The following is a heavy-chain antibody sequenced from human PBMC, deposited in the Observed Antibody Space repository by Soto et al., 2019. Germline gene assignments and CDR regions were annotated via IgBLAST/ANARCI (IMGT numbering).Heavy chain of an antibody. J-gene: IGHJ3*02. V-gene: IGHV4-59*01. CDR1: GGSISSYY. CDR2: IYYSGST. Sequence: SETLSLTCTVSGGSISSYYWSWIRQHPGKGLVWIGYIYYSGSTNYNPSLKSRVTISVDTSKNQSSLKLSSVTAADTAVYYCAIVYPGIALPGYDAFDIWGQGTMVTVSS. D-gene: IGHD6-19*01. CDR3: AIVYPGIALPGYDAFDI.